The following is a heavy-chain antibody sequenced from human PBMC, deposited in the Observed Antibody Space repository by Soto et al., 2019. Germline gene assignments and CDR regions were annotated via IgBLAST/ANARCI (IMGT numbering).Heavy chain of an antibody. D-gene: IGHD3-16*01. CDR1: GYIFVNYG. J-gene: IGHJ6*02. V-gene: IGHV1-18*01. Sequence: QVQLVQSGDEVRKPGSSVKVSCKASGYIFVNYGIAWVRQAPGQGLEWMGWISPYSGNTHYANKVQGRLTMTTDTPTRTAYMGRGGLTSQNTRVYYCAMEDNYVTPTPQDVGGQGTTVTVSS. CDR3: AMEDNYVTPTPQDV. CDR2: ISPYSGNT.